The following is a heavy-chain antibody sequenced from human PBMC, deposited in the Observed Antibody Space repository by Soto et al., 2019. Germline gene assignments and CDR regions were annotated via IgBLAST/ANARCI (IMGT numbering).Heavy chain of an antibody. Sequence: QVQLQESGPGLVKPSETLSLTCTVSGGSISSYYWSWIRQPPGKGLEWIGYIYYSGSTNYNPSLTRRVTISVGTSQNQFSLKLSSVTAADTAVYYCARESPYYYGSGSYFDYWGQGTLVTVSS. D-gene: IGHD3-10*01. J-gene: IGHJ4*02. V-gene: IGHV4-59*01. CDR2: IYYSGST. CDR3: ARESPYYYGSGSYFDY. CDR1: GGSISSYY.